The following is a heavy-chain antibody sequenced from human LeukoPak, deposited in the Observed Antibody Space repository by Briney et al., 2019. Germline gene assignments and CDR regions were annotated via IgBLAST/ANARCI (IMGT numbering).Heavy chain of an antibody. CDR3: ARDRYFENYFDY. D-gene: IGHD3-9*01. CDR1: GFTFSSYS. J-gene: IGHJ4*02. V-gene: IGHV3-48*01. Sequence: GGSLRLSCAASGFTFSSYSMNWVRQAPGKGLEWVSYISSSSSTIYYTDSVKGRFTISRDNSKNTLYLQMNSLRAEDTAVYYCARDRYFENYFDYWGQGTLVTVSS. CDR2: ISSSSSTI.